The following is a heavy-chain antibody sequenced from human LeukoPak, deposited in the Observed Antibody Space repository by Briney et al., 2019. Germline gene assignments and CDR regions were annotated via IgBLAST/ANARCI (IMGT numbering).Heavy chain of an antibody. CDR3: AKDLVLWFGELFDWFDP. J-gene: IGHJ5*02. Sequence: PGGSLRLSSAASGFTFSSYAMSWVRQAPGKGLEWVSAISGSGGSTYYADSVKGQFTISRDNSKNTLYLQMNSLRAEDTAVYYCAKDLVLWFGELFDWFDPWGQGTLVTVSS. V-gene: IGHV3-23*01. D-gene: IGHD3-10*01. CDR1: GFTFSSYA. CDR2: ISGSGGST.